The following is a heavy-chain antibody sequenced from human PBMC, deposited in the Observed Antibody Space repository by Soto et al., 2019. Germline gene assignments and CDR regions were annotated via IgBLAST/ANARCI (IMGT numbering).Heavy chain of an antibody. D-gene: IGHD1-26*01. V-gene: IGHV1-69*13. CDR1: GGTFSSYA. CDR3: ARPTNEYSGSFNWYFDL. Sequence: ASVKVSCKASGGTFSSYAISWVRQAPGQGLEWMGGIIPIFGTANYAQKFQGRVTITADESTSTAYMELSSLRSEDTAVYYCARPTNEYSGSFNWYFDLWGRGTLVTVSS. J-gene: IGHJ2*01. CDR2: IIPIFGTA.